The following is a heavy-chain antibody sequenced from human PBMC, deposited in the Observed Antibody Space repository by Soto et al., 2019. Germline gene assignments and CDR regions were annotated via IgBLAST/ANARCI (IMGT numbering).Heavy chain of an antibody. J-gene: IGHJ5*02. CDR1: GGSISSSRYY. CDR2: IYYSGST. D-gene: IGHD3-22*01. Sequence: PSETLALTCAVSGGSISSSRYYWGWIRQPPGKGLEWIGSIYYSGSTYYNPSLKSRVTISVDTSKNQFSLKLTSVTAADAALYYCARDFFDSSDYTTNWFDPWGQGTLVTVSS. CDR3: ARDFFDSSDYTTNWFDP. V-gene: IGHV4-39*01.